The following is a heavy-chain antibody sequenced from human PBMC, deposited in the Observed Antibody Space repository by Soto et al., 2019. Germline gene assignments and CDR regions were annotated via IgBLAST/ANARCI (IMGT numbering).Heavy chain of an antibody. CDR3: ARILTVRVPLGYYYGMDV. V-gene: IGHV2-70*01. D-gene: IGHD1-1*01. CDR2: IDWGDDK. CDR1: GFSLTTSGMC. Sequence: SGPTLVNPTQTLTLTCTFSGFSLTTSGMCVSWIRQPPGKALEWLALIDWGDDKYYTTSLKTRLTISKDTSKNQVVLTMTNMDPVDTATYYCARILTVRVPLGYYYGMDVWGQGTTVTVSS. J-gene: IGHJ6*02.